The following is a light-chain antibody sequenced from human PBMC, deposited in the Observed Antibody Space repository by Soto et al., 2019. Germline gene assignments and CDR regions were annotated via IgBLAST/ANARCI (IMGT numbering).Light chain of an antibody. CDR1: QSVSSY. CDR2: DAS. Sequence: EIVMTQSPATLSVSPGERATLSCRASQSVSSYLAWYQQKPGQAPRLLIYDASKRATDIPDRFIGSGSGTDFTLTISSLEPEDFAVYYCQQYGSSPWTFGQGTKVDIK. V-gene: IGKV3-20*01. J-gene: IGKJ1*01. CDR3: QQYGSSPWT.